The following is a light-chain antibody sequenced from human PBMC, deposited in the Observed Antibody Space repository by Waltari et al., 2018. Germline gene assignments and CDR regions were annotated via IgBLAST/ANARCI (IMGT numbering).Light chain of an antibody. J-gene: IGKJ1*01. Sequence: DIVMTQSPDSLAVPLGERATINCRSSQSVLHSSTNNNYLAWYQHKVGQPPKLLIYWASTRESGVPDRFSGSGSVTDFTLTISSLQAEDVGLYYCQQYYSTPQTFGQGTKVEI. CDR3: QQYYSTPQT. CDR2: WAS. V-gene: IGKV4-1*01. CDR1: QSVLHSSTNNNY.